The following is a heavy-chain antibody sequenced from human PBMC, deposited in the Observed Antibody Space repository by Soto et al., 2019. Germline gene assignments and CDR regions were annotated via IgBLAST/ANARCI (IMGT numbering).Heavy chain of an antibody. CDR2: IDPSDSYT. CDR3: ARTGHGSGSYDY. Sequence: GEPLKISCKGSGYSFTSYWISWVRQMPGKGLEWMGRIDPSDSYTNYSPSFQGHVTISADKSISTAYLQWSSLKASDTAMYYCARTGHGSGSYDYWGQGTLVTVSS. D-gene: IGHD3-10*01. V-gene: IGHV5-10-1*01. J-gene: IGHJ4*02. CDR1: GYSFTSYW.